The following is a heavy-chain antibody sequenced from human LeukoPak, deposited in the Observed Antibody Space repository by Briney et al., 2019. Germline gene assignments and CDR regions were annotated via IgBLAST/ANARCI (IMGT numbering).Heavy chain of an antibody. CDR1: GFTFSSYA. CDR3: ARDLSSSTSCYYY. V-gene: IGHV3-23*01. CDR2: ISGSGGST. Sequence: PGGSLRLSCAASGFTFSSYAMSWVRQAPGKGLEWVSAISGSGGSTYYADSVKGRFTISRDNAKNSLYLQMNSLRAEDTAVYYCARDLSSSTSCYYYWGQGTLVTVSS. J-gene: IGHJ4*02. D-gene: IGHD2-2*01.